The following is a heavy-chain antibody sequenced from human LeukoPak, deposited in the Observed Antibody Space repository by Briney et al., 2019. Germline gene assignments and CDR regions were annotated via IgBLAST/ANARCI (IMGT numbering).Heavy chain of an antibody. CDR3: ARDVGSTSWSYYYYYYMDV. V-gene: IGHV4-34*01. D-gene: IGHD2-2*01. J-gene: IGHJ6*03. Sequence: SETLSLTCAVYGESFSGCYWTWFRQPPGKGLEWIGEINHSGSTNYNPSLKSRVIMSVDTSKNQFSLKLSSVTAADTAVYYCARDVGSTSWSYYYYYYMDVWGKGTTVTVSS. CDR2: INHSGST. CDR1: GESFSGCY.